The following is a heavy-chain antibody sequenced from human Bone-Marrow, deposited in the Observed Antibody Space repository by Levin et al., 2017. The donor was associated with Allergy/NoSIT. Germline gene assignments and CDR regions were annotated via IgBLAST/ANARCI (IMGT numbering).Heavy chain of an antibody. V-gene: IGHV3-11*01. D-gene: IGHD1-1*01. Sequence: PGGSLRLSCAASGFPLIDYYMSWIRQAPGKGLEWVSYISHSGRTIYYADSVKGRFTISRDQAKNSVYLEMNSLGAEDTAVYYCARENDGFYNYGMDVWGQGTTVTVSS. CDR2: ISHSGRTI. CDR3: ARENDGFYNYGMDV. CDR1: GFPLIDYY. J-gene: IGHJ6*02.